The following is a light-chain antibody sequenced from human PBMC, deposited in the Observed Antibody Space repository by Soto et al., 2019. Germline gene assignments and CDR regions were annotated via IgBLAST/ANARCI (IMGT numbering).Light chain of an antibody. Sequence: QSVLTQPPSVSAAPGQKVTISCSGRSSNIGKNHVSWYQQVPGTAPKLLIYESNKRPSGIPDRFSGSKSGTSATLGIAGLQTGDEADYYCGTWDSSLTAVLFGGGTKVTVL. CDR1: SSNIGKNH. CDR2: ESN. J-gene: IGLJ2*01. V-gene: IGLV1-51*02. CDR3: GTWDSSLTAVL.